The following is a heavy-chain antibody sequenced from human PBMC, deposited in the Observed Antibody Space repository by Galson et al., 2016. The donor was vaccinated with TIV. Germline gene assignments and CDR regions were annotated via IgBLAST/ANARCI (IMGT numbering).Heavy chain of an antibody. CDR1: GFSLNTNGMS. J-gene: IGHJ4*02. CDR3: ARHCRGGSCFGD. V-gene: IGHV2-70*04. D-gene: IGHD2-15*01. Sequence: PALVKPTQTLTLTCTFSGFSLNTNGMSVSWIRQPPGKALEWLARIDWDDDKFYTTSLKTRLTISKDTSENRVVLTMTNMDPVDTPTYFCARHCRGGSCFGDWGQGTLGTFS. CDR2: IDWDDDK.